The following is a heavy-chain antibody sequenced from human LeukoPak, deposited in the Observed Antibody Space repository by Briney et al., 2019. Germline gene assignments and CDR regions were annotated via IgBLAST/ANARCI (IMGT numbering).Heavy chain of an antibody. Sequence: SETLSLTCTVSGGSINGYFWSWIRQPAGKGLEWIGRIYNSESINYNPSLKSRVTMSIDTSKSQFSLKLNSVTAADTAVYYCARDRSSSYTRDWFDPWGQGALVTVSS. CDR3: ARDRSSSYTRDWFDP. CDR2: IYNSESI. CDR1: GGSINGYF. V-gene: IGHV4-4*07. J-gene: IGHJ5*02. D-gene: IGHD6-13*01.